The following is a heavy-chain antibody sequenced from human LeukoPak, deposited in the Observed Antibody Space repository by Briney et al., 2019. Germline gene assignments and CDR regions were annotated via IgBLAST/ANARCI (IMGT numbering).Heavy chain of an antibody. CDR2: INSDGSRT. Sequence: GGSLRLSCAAFGFTFSSYWMHWVRQAPGKGLVWVSRINSDGSRTSYADSVKGRFTISRDNAKNTMDLQMNSLRAEDTAVYYCARENLNSHGVDFDYWGQGTLVTLSS. V-gene: IGHV3-74*01. J-gene: IGHJ4*02. D-gene: IGHD5-18*01. CDR3: ARENLNSHGVDFDY. CDR1: GFTFSSYW.